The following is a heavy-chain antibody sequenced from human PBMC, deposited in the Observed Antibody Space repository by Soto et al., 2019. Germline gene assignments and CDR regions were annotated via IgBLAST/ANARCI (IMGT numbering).Heavy chain of an antibody. D-gene: IGHD3-10*01. CDR1: GYRFTNYW. CDR2: IYPGDWDI. Sequence: LGESLKISCETSGYRFTNYWIAWVRQMPGKGLEWIGIIYPGDWDIRYSPSFQGQVTISADRSVSTAYLQWSSLNASDTAIYYCARKPVTSNWGLDVWGQRTTVTVAS. CDR3: ARKPVTSNWGLDV. J-gene: IGHJ6*02. V-gene: IGHV5-51*01.